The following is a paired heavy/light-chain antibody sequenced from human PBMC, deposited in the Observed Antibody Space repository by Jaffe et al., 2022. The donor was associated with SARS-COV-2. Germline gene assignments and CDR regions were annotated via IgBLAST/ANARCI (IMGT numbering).Light chain of an antibody. CDR1: QSVLYSSNNKNY. CDR3: QQYYSTPHT. V-gene: IGKV4-1*01. Sequence: DIVMTQSPDSLAVSLGERATINCKSSQSVLYSSNNKNYLAWYQQKAGQPPKLLIYWASIRESGVPDRFSGSGSGTDFTLTISSLQAEDVAVYYCQQYYSTPHTFGPGTKVDIK. J-gene: IGKJ3*01. CDR2: WAS.
Heavy chain of an antibody. CDR3: TTDVVFVVVVAATSMNSDY. CDR1: GFTFSNAW. CDR2: IKSKSDGGAT. D-gene: IGHD2-15*01. Sequence: EVQLVESGGGLVKPGGSLRLSCAASGFTFSNAWMTWVRQAPGKGLEWVGRIKSKSDGGATDYAAPVKGRFTISRDDSKNTLYLQMNSLRTEDTAVYYCTTDVVFVVVVAATSMNSDYWGQGTLVTVSS. J-gene: IGHJ4*02. V-gene: IGHV3-15*01.